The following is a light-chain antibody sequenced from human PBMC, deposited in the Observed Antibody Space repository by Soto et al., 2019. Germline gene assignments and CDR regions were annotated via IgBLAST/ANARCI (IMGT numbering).Light chain of an antibody. CDR1: QSVGSSY. Sequence: ENVLTQSPGTLSLSPGERATLSCRASQSVGSSYLAWYQQKPGQAPRLLIYSTSSRATDIPDRFSGSGSGTDFTLTISRLEPEDFAVYYCQQYDSPIWTFGQWTKVEIK. CDR2: STS. V-gene: IGKV3-20*01. CDR3: QQYDSPIWT. J-gene: IGKJ1*01.